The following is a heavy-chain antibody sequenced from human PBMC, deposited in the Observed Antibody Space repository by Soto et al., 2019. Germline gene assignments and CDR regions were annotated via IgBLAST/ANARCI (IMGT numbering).Heavy chain of an antibody. CDR1: GGSIISGGYS. CDR2: IYHSGST. J-gene: IGHJ4*02. Sequence: SETLSLTCAVSGGSIISGGYSWSWIRQPPGKGLEWTGYIYHSGSTYYNPSLKSRVTISVDRSKNQFSLKLSSVTAADTAVYYCAREAAALDYWGQGTLVTVSS. D-gene: IGHD6-13*01. CDR3: AREAAALDY. V-gene: IGHV4-30-2*01.